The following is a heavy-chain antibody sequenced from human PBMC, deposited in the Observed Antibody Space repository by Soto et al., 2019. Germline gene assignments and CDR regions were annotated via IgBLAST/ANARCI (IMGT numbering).Heavy chain of an antibody. V-gene: IGHV4-59*08. CDR3: GRGWYYYGMDV. J-gene: IGHJ6*02. CDR1: GGPISNYY. CDR2: IYYSGTT. Sequence: QVQLQESGPGLVKPSETLSLTCTVSGGPISNYYWSWIRQPPGKGLEWIGYIYYSGTTNSNPSLRSRGTMSVDTSKKPFSLRLSSVTAADTAVDDCGRGWYYYGMDVWGQGTTVPVSS.